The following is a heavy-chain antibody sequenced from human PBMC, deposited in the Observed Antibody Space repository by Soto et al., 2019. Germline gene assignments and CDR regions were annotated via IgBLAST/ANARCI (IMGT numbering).Heavy chain of an antibody. V-gene: IGHV3-43*01. Sequence: GGSLRLSCAASGFTFNDYSMHWVRQAPGKGLEWVSLISWDGGSTYYADSVKGRFSISRDTSKNSLYLKMNTLRTEDTALYYCPKDYRIPFPGFLDVWRQGATVTVSS. J-gene: IGHJ6*02. CDR2: ISWDGGST. CDR3: PKDYRIPFPGFLDV. CDR1: GFTFNDYS.